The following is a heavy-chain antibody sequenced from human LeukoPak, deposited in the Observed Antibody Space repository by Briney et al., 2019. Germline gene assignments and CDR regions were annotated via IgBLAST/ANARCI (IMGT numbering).Heavy chain of an antibody. D-gene: IGHD3-3*01. Sequence: ASVKVSCKAFGYTFTGYYMHWVRQAPGQGLEWMGWINPNSGGTNYAQKFQGRVTMTRDTSISTAYMELSRLRSDDTAVYYCARGRTIFGVVIQFDYWGQGTLVTVSS. CDR2: INPNSGGT. J-gene: IGHJ4*02. CDR1: GYTFTGYY. CDR3: ARGRTIFGVVIQFDY. V-gene: IGHV1-2*02.